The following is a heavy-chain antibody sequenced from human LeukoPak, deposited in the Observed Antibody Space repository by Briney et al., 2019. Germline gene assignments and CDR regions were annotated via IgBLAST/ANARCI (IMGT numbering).Heavy chain of an antibody. D-gene: IGHD2-2*01. CDR1: GYSENFYG. CDR2: ISAQHGQT. J-gene: IGHJ5*02. V-gene: IGHV1-18*01. Sequence: ASVKVSCKTSGYSENFYGITWVRQVAGQGLEWMGWISAQHGQTEYAPNSQDRVTMTTDTSTSTAYMEQRSLRSDNTAVYYCARYPPYQLPSYWFEPWGQGTLVTVSS. CDR3: ARYPPYQLPSYWFEP.